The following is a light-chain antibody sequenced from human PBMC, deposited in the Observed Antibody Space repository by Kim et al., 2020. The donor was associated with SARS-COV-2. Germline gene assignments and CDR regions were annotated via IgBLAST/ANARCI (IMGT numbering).Light chain of an antibody. CDR3: QSYDSSNQD. CDR1: SGSIVSNY. Sequence: NFMLTKPHSVSESPGKTVTISCTRSSGSIVSNYVQWYQQSPGSAATTVIYEDHQRPAGVPDRFSGSIDSSSNFASLTISGLKTEDEADYYCQSYDSSNQDFGRGTQLTVL. V-gene: IGLV6-57*03. CDR2: EDH. J-gene: IGLJ2*01.